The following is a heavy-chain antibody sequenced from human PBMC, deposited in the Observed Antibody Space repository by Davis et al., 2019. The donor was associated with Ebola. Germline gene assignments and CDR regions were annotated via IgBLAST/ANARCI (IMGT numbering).Heavy chain of an antibody. CDR1: AFSVKDVW. Sequence: GGSLRLSCTASAFSVKDVWMGWVRQAPGKGLELLSYISGSGTNTNYADSVKGRFTISRDNAKKSLYLQMNSLRAEDTAIYYCASLLIAATRSPKGMDVWGPGTTVTVSS. CDR3: ASLLIAATRSPKGMDV. D-gene: IGHD2-15*01. CDR2: ISGSGTNT. J-gene: IGHJ6*02. V-gene: IGHV3-11*06.